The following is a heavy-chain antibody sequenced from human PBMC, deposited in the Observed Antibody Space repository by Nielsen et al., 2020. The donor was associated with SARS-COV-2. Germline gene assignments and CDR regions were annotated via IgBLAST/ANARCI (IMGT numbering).Heavy chain of an antibody. V-gene: IGHV3-11*04. CDR3: ARVSWDSSDWYRIDY. CDR2: ITNTADGSTV. CDR1: GLTLANYY. Sequence: GGSLRLSCAGSGLTLANYYMSWIRQAPGGGLEWVSYITNTADGSTVHYADSVQGRFTISRDNAKNSLYLQVDSLRAEDTAVYYCARVSWDSSDWYRIDYWGQGTLVTVSS. D-gene: IGHD6-19*01. J-gene: IGHJ4*02.